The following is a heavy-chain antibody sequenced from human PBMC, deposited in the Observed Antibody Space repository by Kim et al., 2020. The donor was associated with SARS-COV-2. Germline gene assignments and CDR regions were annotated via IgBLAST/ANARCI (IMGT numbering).Heavy chain of an antibody. D-gene: IGHD6-19*01. CDR3: ARSTGYSSGWLGY. Sequence: ADSAKGRCTFSRDNAKTTLYRQKNSLRAENTAVYYCARSTGYSSGWLGYWGQGTLVTVSS. J-gene: IGHJ4*02. V-gene: IGHV3-66*01.